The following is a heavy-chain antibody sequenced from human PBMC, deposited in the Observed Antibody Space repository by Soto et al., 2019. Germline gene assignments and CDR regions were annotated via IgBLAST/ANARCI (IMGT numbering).Heavy chain of an antibody. CDR1: GFTFSSYW. V-gene: IGHV3-74*03. J-gene: IGHJ4*02. CDR2: IDSDGNST. D-gene: IGHD1-26*01. Sequence: EVQLVESGGGLVQPGGSLRLSCAASGFTFSSYWMHWVRQVPGKGLVWVSHIDSDGNSTTYADSVKGRFTISRDNAKNTGYLQMNSLRAEDTAVYYGVRDDVGVGIDYWGLGTLVTVSS. CDR3: VRDDVGVGIDY.